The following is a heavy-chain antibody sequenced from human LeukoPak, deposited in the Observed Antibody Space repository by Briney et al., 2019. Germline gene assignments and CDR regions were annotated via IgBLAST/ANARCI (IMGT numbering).Heavy chain of an antibody. CDR3: AKDLEVVLMVYAIDY. J-gene: IGHJ4*02. CDR2: ISYDGSNK. D-gene: IGHD2-8*01. V-gene: IGHV3-30*18. CDR1: GFTFSSYG. Sequence: GGSLRLSCAASGFTFSSYGMHWVRQAPGKGLEWVAVISYDGSNKYYADSVKGRFTISRDNSKNTLYLQMNSLRAEDTAVYYCAKDLEVVLMVYAIDYWGQGTLVTVSS.